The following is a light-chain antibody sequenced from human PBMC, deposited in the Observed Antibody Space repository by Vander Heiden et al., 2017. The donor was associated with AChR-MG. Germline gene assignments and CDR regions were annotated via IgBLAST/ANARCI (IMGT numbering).Light chain of an antibody. J-gene: IGLJ2*01. Sequence: QSALTQPASVSGSPAQSITISCTGTSSDVGGYNCVSWYQQHPGKAPKLMIYEVSNRPSGVSNRFSGSKSGNTASLTNSGLQAEDEADYYCSSYTSSSTLEVFGGGTKLTVL. V-gene: IGLV2-14*01. CDR3: SSYTSSSTLEV. CDR1: SSDVGGYNC. CDR2: EVS.